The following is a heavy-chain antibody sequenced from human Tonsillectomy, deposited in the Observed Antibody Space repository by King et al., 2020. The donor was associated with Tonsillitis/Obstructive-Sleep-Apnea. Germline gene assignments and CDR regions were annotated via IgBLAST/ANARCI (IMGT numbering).Heavy chain of an antibody. CDR2: IYTSGST. CDR1: GGSISSYY. J-gene: IGHJ4*02. Sequence: VQLVESGPGLVKPSETLSLTCTVSGGSISSYYWSWIRQPAGKGLEWIGRIYTSGSTNHNPPLKSRVTMSVDTSKNQFSLKLSSVTAADTAVYYCARDLMAGDYYDIADWGQGTLVTVSS. D-gene: IGHD3-22*01. CDR3: ARDLMAGDYYDIAD. V-gene: IGHV4-4*07.